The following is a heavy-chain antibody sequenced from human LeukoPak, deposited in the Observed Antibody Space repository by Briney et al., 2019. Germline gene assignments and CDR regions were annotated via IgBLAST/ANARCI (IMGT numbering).Heavy chain of an antibody. CDR1: GGSISSSNW. V-gene: IGHV4-4*02. CDR3: ARGNVREFGSGPNKNCFGP. Sequence: SETLSLTCAVSGGSISSSNWWRWVRQPPGKGLEWIGYIYYSGSTNYNPSLKSRVTISVDTSTNQFSLKLSSATAADAAGYYCARGNVREFGSGPNKNCFGPCGQETLVTVSS. D-gene: IGHD3-3*01. J-gene: IGHJ5*02. CDR2: IYYSGST.